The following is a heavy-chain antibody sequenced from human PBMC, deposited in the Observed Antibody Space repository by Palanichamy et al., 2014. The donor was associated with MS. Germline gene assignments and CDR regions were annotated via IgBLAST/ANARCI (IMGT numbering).Heavy chain of an antibody. CDR1: GFTFGTHS. J-gene: IGHJ4*02. CDR3: ARSNASVGFDY. Sequence: EVRLVESGGGPGQARGESLRLSCAASGFTFGTHSIAWVRQPPGKGLEWVSSITSSGSYIYYADSVKGRFTISRDNAQNSLYLQMNSLRGEDTAVYYCARSNASVGFDYWGQGTLVTVSS. V-gene: IGHV3-21*01. D-gene: IGHD1-26*01. CDR2: ITSSGSYI.